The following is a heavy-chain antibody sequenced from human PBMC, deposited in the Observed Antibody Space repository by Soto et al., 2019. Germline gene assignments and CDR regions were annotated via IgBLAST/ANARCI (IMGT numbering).Heavy chain of an antibody. CDR2: IYYSGST. D-gene: IGHD5-12*01. V-gene: IGHV4-59*08. CDR1: GGSISSYY. J-gene: IGHJ4*02. Sequence: PSETLSLTCTVPGGSISSYYWSWIRQPPGKGLEWIGYIYYSGSTNYNPSLKSRVTISVDTSKNQFSLKLSSVTAADTAVYYCARLDDGYRTSVDYWGQGTLVTVSS. CDR3: ARLDDGYRTSVDY.